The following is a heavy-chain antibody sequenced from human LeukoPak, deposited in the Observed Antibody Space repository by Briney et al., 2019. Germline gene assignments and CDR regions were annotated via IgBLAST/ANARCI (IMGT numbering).Heavy chain of an antibody. D-gene: IGHD3-22*01. V-gene: IGHV4-39*01. CDR1: GGSISSSSYY. Sequence: PSETLSLTCTVSGGSISSSSYYWGWIRQPPGKGLEWIGSIYYSGSTYYNPSLKSRVTISVDTSKHQFSLKLSSVTAAETAVYYCARSAYYYDSSGPWYFDLWGRGTLVTVSS. CDR2: IYYSGST. CDR3: ARSAYYYDSSGPWYFDL. J-gene: IGHJ2*01.